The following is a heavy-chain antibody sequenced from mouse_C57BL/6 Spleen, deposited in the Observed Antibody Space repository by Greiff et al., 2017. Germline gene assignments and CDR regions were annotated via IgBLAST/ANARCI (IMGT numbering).Heavy chain of an antibody. Sequence: VQLQESGAELVKPGASVKLSCTASGFNIKDYYMHWVKQSPEQGLEWIGRIDPEDGETKYAPKIQGKSTITADTSSNTAYLQLSSLTSEDTAVYYCARGHYGNFAYWGQGTLVTVSA. CDR2: IDPEDGET. CDR1: GFNIKDYY. J-gene: IGHJ3*01. CDR3: ARGHYGNFAY. V-gene: IGHV14-2*01. D-gene: IGHD2-1*01.